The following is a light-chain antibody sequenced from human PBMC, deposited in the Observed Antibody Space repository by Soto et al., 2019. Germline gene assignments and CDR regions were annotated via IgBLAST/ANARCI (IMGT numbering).Light chain of an antibody. CDR1: QSIFDTPTNKNY. CDR3: QQHYVSHRT. J-gene: IGKJ1*01. CDR2: GAS. Sequence: DIVMTQSPDSLAVSLGERATINCKSSQSIFDTPTNKNYLAWFQQKPGQPPKLLIYGASTRESGVPDRFSGSGSGTEFTLTISSLQAEDVAVYYWQQHYVSHRTFGQGTKVEIK. V-gene: IGKV4-1*01.